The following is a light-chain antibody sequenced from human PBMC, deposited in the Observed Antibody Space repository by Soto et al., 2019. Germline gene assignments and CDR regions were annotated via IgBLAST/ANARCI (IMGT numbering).Light chain of an antibody. CDR1: QSISSW. CDR3: QQYNSYSWT. Sequence: DIKMTQSPSTLSASVGERVTITCRASQSISSWLAWYQQKPGKAPKLLIYDASSLESGVPSRFSGSGSGTEFTLTISSLQPDDFATYYCQQYNSYSWTFGQGTKVEIK. CDR2: DAS. J-gene: IGKJ1*01. V-gene: IGKV1-5*01.